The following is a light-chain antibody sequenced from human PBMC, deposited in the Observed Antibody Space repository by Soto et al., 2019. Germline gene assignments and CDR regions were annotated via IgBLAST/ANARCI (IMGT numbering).Light chain of an antibody. CDR2: GAS. CDR3: QQYGSSALYT. J-gene: IGKJ2*01. Sequence: EIVLTQSPGTLSLSPGERATLSCRASQSVSSSYLAWYQQKPGQAPRLLIYGASGRATGIPDRFSGSGSGTDFTLTISRLEPEDFAVYYCQQYGSSALYTFGQGTKLAIK. V-gene: IGKV3-20*01. CDR1: QSVSSSY.